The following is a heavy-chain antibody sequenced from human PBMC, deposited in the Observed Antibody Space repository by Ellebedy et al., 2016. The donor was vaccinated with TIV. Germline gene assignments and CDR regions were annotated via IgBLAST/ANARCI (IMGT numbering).Heavy chain of an antibody. V-gene: IGHV4-34*01. CDR3: ARHVPATATSFDY. D-gene: IGHD2-15*01. J-gene: IGHJ4*02. CDR2: INDSGTT. Sequence: MPSETLSLTCAAYGGSSSGHYWSWIRQPPGKGPEWIGEINDSGTTKYNPSLVSRVTISLDMPKNQFSLKLTSVTAADTAVYYCARHVPATATSFDYWGQGTLVTVSS. CDR1: GGSSSGHY.